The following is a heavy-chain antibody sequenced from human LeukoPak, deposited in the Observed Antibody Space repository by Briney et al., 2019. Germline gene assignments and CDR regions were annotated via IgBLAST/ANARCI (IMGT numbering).Heavy chain of an antibody. D-gene: IGHD6-6*01. CDR2: IRYDGSNK. CDR3: AKVLGIAARPRTRCYFDY. J-gene: IGHJ4*02. CDR1: GFTFSSYG. V-gene: IGHV3-30*02. Sequence: GGSLRLSCAASGFTFSSYGMHWVRQAPGKGLEWVAFIRYDGSNKYYADSVKGRFTISRDNFKNTLYLQMNSLRAEDTAVYYCAKVLGIAARPRTRCYFDYWGQGTLVTVSS.